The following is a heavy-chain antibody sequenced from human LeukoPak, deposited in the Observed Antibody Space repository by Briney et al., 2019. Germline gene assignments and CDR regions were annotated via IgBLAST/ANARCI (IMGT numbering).Heavy chain of an antibody. D-gene: IGHD3-3*01. Sequence: GGSLRLSCAASGFTFSSYSMNWVRQAPGKGLEWVSYISSSSSTIYYADSVKGRFTISRDNAKNSLYLQMNSLRAEDTAVYYCASSYYDFWSGYPYPYGMDVWGQGTTVTVSS. J-gene: IGHJ6*02. V-gene: IGHV3-48*01. CDR1: GFTFSSYS. CDR2: ISSSSSTI. CDR3: ASSYYDFWSGYPYPYGMDV.